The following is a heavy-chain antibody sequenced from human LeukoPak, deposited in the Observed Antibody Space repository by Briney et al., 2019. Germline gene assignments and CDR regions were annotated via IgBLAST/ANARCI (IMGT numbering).Heavy chain of an antibody. CDR2: IYSGGST. CDR3: ARDPNWGARGYFQH. J-gene: IGHJ1*01. V-gene: IGHV3-66*01. CDR1: GFTVSSNY. D-gene: IGHD7-27*01. Sequence: GGSLRLSCAASGFTVSSNYMIWVRQAPGKGLEWVSVIYSGGSTYYADSVKGRFTISRDNSKNTLYLQMNSLRAEDTAVYYCARDPNWGARGYFQHWGQGTLVTVSS.